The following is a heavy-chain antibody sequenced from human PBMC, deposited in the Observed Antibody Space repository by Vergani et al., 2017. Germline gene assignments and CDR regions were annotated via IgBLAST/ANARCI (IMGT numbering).Heavy chain of an antibody. D-gene: IGHD5-18*01. CDR1: GFTFSSYA. V-gene: IGHV3-30*01. CDR3: ASESHLYSYGFKGFDY. CDR2: ISYDGSNK. J-gene: IGHJ4*02. Sequence: QVQLVESGGGVVQPGRSLRLSCAASGFTFSSYAMHWVRQAPGKGLEWVAVISYDGSNKYYADSVKGRFTISRDNSKNTLYLQMNSLRAEDTAVYYCASESHLYSYGFKGFDYWGQGTLVTVSS.